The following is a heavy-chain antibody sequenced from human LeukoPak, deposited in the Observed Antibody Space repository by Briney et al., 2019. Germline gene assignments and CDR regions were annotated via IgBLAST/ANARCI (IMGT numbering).Heavy chain of an antibody. CDR3: TRHPVEDMDV. CDR2: IRSKAKNYAT. CDR1: GFSFSGSD. J-gene: IGHJ6*03. Sequence: GGSLRLSCAASGFSFSGSDMHWVRQATGKGLEWVGRIRSKAKNYATAYAASVEGRFTLSRDDSKNTAYLQMNSLKADDTAVYYCTRHPVEDMDVWGKGTTVTVSS. V-gene: IGHV3-73*01. D-gene: IGHD4-23*01.